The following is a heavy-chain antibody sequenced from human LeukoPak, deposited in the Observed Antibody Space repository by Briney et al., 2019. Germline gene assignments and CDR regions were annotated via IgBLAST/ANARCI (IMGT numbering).Heavy chain of an antibody. CDR2: IWYDGSDT. CDR3: ARDSINSGYSFVGFWFDP. V-gene: IGHV3-33*01. Sequence: GRSLKLYCEGSFSNYGMHWVRQAPGEGLEWVAGIWYDGSDTYYADSVRGRFTISRDSSKNTLYLQMNSLRAEDTAVYYCARDSINSGYSFVGFWFDPWGQGTLVAVSS. J-gene: IGHJ5*02. D-gene: IGHD3-22*01. CDR1: FSNYG.